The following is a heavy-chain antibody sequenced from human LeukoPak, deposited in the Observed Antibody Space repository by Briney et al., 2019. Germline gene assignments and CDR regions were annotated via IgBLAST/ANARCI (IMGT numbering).Heavy chain of an antibody. V-gene: IGHV4-34*01. CDR3: ARGLTMVRGVIGY. D-gene: IGHD3-10*01. CDR2: INHSGST. J-gene: IGHJ4*02. Sequence: SETLSLTCAVYGGSFSGYYWSWIRQPPGKGLEWIGEINHSGSTNYNPSLKSRVTISVDTSKNQFSLKLSSVTAADTAVYYCARGLTMVRGVIGYWGQGTLVTVSS. CDR1: GGSFSGYY.